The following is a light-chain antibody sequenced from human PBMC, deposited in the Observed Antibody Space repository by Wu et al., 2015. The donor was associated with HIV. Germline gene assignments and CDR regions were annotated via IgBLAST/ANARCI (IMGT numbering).Light chain of an antibody. CDR2: TAS. J-gene: IGKJ1*01. CDR3: QKYNTAPWT. CDR1: QSIITY. Sequence: DIQMTQSPSSLSASVGDSVTITCRASQSIITYLNWYQQKPGKAPKLLIFTASSLQSGVPSRFSGSGSGTDFTLTISSLQPEDVATYYCQKYNTAPWTFGQGTKVEMK. V-gene: IGKV1-39*01.